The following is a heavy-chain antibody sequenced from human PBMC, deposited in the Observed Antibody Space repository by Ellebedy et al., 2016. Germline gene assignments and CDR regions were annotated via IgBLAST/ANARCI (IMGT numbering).Heavy chain of an antibody. CDR3: ATCTTLVLHSFYYMDV. CDR2: IWYDGNHK. D-gene: IGHD2/OR15-2a*01. CDR1: GFTFSDYG. J-gene: IGHJ6*03. V-gene: IGHV3-33*03. Sequence: GESLKISXAASGFTFSDYGMHWVRQAPGKGLEWVAAIWYDGNHKYYADSVKGRFTVSRDNSKNTLYLQMNSLRAEDTAVYYCATCTTLVLHSFYYMDVWGKGTTVTVSS.